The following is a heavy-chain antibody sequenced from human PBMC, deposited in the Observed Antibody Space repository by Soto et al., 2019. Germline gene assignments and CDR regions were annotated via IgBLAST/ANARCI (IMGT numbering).Heavy chain of an antibody. J-gene: IGHJ5*02. CDR2: ISGSGDNT. Sequence: EVQLLESGGGLVQFGGSLRLSCAASGFMFSSYAMTWVRQAPGKGLEWVSVISGSGDNTYYADSVKGRFTISRDGSKDTLYLQMNSLRADDTAVYYCAKTFFSGSGSYRGWFDPWCQGTQVTVSS. D-gene: IGHD3-10*01. V-gene: IGHV3-23*01. CDR3: AKTFFSGSGSYRGWFDP. CDR1: GFMFSSYA.